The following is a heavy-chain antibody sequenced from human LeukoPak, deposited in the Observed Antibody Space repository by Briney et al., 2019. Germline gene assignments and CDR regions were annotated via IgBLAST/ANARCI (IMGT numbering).Heavy chain of an antibody. Sequence: SETLSLTCTVSGGSITSSSYYWGWIRQPPGKGLQWIGSFYYSGSTYYNPSLKSRVTIYVDTSKNQFSLKLSSVTAADTAVYYCAKNRRGIAPPGNYYYYMDVWGKGTTVTISS. J-gene: IGHJ6*03. CDR2: FYYSGST. V-gene: IGHV4-39*01. D-gene: IGHD6-13*01. CDR3: AKNRRGIAPPGNYYYYMDV. CDR1: GGSITSSSYY.